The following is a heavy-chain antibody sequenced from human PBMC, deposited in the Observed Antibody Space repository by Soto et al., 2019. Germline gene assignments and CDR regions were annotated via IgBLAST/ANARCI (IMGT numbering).Heavy chain of an antibody. J-gene: IGHJ4*03. CDR3: AKRHYYGSGSFALAT. Sequence: EVRLLESGGGLVQPGGSLRLSCAGSGFTFSSNAMSWVRQAPGKGLEWVSSVSGDGYASDYADSVKGRFTVSRHNSKNTLYLQMNILRAEDTAVYYCAKRHYYGSGSFALATWGQGTLVTVSS. CDR2: VSGDGYAS. D-gene: IGHD3-10*01. V-gene: IGHV3-23*01. CDR1: GFTFSSNA.